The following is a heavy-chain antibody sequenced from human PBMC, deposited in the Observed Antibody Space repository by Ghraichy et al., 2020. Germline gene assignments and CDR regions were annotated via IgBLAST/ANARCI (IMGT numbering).Heavy chain of an antibody. CDR3: TRVSSGYYIDY. D-gene: IGHD6-19*01. CDR1: GFTFGDYV. J-gene: IGHJ4*02. Sequence: GGSLRLSCTTSGFTFGDYVMTWVRQAPGKGLEWVGFIRLKAYGGTAEYAASVKGRFTISRDDSNSIAYLQMISLKTEDTGVYYCTRVSSGYYIDYWGQGTLVTVSS. CDR2: IRLKAYGGTA. V-gene: IGHV3-49*04.